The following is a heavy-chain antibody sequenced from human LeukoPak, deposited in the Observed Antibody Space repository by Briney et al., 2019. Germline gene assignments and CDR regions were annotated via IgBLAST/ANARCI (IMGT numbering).Heavy chain of an antibody. CDR2: IYYSGGT. Sequence: SETLSLTCTVSGGSISSYYWSWIRQPPGKGLEWIGYIYYSGGTNYNPSLKSRVTISVDTSKNQFSLKLSSVTAADTAVYYCARRRRDYYGMDVWGQGTTVTVSS. V-gene: IGHV4-59*08. D-gene: IGHD5-24*01. CDR1: GGSISSYY. CDR3: ARRRRDYYGMDV. J-gene: IGHJ6*02.